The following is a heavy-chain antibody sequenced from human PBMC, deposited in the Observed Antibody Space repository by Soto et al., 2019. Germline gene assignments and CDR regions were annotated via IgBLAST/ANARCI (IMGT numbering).Heavy chain of an antibody. J-gene: IGHJ4*02. D-gene: IGHD5-18*01. V-gene: IGHV3-20*04. Sequence: EVQLVESGGGVVRPGGSLRLSCAASGFTFDDYGMSWVRQAPGKGLEWVSGINWNGGSTGYADSVKGRFTISRDNAKNSLYLQMNSLRAEDTALYYGARDLGDHGYGRPAHYCDYWGQGTLVTVSS. CDR3: ARDLGDHGYGRPAHYCDY. CDR1: GFTFDDYG. CDR2: INWNGGST.